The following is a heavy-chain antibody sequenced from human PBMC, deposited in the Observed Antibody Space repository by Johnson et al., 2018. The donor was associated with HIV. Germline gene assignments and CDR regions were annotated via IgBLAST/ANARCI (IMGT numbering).Heavy chain of an antibody. CDR1: RFTFSDYY. CDR3: ARPRGYSGYDYYLDAFDI. J-gene: IGHJ3*02. V-gene: IGHV3-11*04. D-gene: IGHD5-12*01. CDR2: ISSSGRTI. Sequence: QMLLVESGGGLVKPGGSLRLSCAASRFTFSDYYMTWIRQAPVKGLESISYISSSGRTIYYADSVKGRFTISRDNAKNSLYLQMNSLRAEDTAVYYCARPRGYSGYDYYLDAFDIWGQGTMVTVSS.